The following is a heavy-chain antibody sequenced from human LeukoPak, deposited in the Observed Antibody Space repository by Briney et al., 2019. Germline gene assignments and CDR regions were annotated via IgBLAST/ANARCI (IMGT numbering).Heavy chain of an antibody. CDR2: IKQDGSEK. CDR3: ARGYCSSTSCYGDYFDY. V-gene: IGHV3-7*01. J-gene: IGHJ4*02. D-gene: IGHD2-2*01. CDR1: GLTFSSYW. Sequence: GGSLRLSCAASGLTFSSYWMSWVRQAPGKGLEWVANIKQDGSEKHYVDSVKGRFTISRDNAKNSLYLQMNSLRAEDTAVYYCARGYCSSTSCYGDYFDYWGQGTLVTVSS.